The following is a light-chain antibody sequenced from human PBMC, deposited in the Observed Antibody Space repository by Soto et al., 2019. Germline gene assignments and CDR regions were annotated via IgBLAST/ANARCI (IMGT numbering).Light chain of an antibody. V-gene: IGKV4-1*01. CDR3: QQYYSTPLT. J-gene: IGKJ4*01. CDR2: WAS. Sequence: DIVMTQSPDSLAVSLGERATINCKSSQSVLYSSNNKNYLAWYQQKPGQPPKLLIYWASTRESGVPDRFSGSGSGTDFPLTISNLQAEDVAVYYCQQYYSTPLTFGGGTKVEIK. CDR1: QSVLYSSNNKNY.